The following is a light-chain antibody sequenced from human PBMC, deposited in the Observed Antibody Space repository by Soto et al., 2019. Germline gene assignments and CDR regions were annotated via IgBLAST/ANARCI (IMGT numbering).Light chain of an antibody. V-gene: IGKV3-20*01. CDR3: QHYGTSAL. CDR2: AS. CDR1: QSVSNN. Sequence: ILMTQSPATLSVSPGERATLSCRASQSVSNNLAWYQQKPGQAPRLLIYASSRATGIPDRFSGSGSGTDFTLTISRLEPEDFAVYYCQHYGTSALFGPGTKVDIK. J-gene: IGKJ3*01.